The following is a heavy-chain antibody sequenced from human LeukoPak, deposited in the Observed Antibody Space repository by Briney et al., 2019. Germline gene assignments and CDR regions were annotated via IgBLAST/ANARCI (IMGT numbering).Heavy chain of an antibody. CDR3: AKNRGHCVDGVCHNYYYMDV. J-gene: IGHJ6*03. Sequence: GGSLRLSCAASGFTFSSFAMTWVRQAPGKGLEWVSTVSGSADRTDYADSVKGRFTISRDNLKNTLYLQMNGLRAEDTAVYYCAKNRGHCVDGVCHNYYYMDVWGRGTTVTVSS. V-gene: IGHV3-23*01. CDR1: GFTFSSFA. CDR2: VSGSADRT. D-gene: IGHD2-8*02.